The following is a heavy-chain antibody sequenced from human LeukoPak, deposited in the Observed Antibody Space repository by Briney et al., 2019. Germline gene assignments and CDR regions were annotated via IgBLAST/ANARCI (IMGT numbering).Heavy chain of an antibody. D-gene: IGHD3-10*01. V-gene: IGHV3-30*04. CDR1: GFTFSSYA. CDR2: ISYDGSNK. CDR3: AREGSGSQGGSDHYYYYYYMDV. J-gene: IGHJ6*03. Sequence: GRSLRLSCAASGFTFSSYAMHWVRQAPGKGLERVAVISYDGSNKYYADSVKGRFTISRDNSKNTLYLQMNSLRAEDTAVYYCAREGSGSQGGSDHYYYYYYMDVWGKGTTVTASS.